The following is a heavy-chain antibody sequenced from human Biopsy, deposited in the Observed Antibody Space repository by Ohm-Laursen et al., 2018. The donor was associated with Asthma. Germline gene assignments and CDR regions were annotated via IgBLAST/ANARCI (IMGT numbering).Heavy chain of an antibody. V-gene: IGHV1-18*01. CDR3: ARAVDYSHYYGIDV. CDR2: ISVYNGNT. CDR1: GYTFSSAG. Sequence: ASVKVSCKTSGYTFSSAGITWVRQAPGQGLEWMEWISVYNGNTKVAQKLQDRVTMITDTSTSTAYMELRSLRSDDTAVYFCARAVDYSHYYGIDVWGQGTTVTVS. D-gene: IGHD3-10*01. J-gene: IGHJ6*02.